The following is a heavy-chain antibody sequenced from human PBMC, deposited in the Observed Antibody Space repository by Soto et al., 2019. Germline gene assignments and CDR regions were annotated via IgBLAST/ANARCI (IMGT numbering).Heavy chain of an antibody. CDR2: IRSKAYGGTT. CDR3: TRDGKLRDAFDI. V-gene: IGHV3-49*04. J-gene: IGHJ3*02. Sequence: SLRLSCTASGFTFGDYAMSWVRQAPGKGLEWVGFIRSKAYGGTTEYAASVKGRFTISRDDSKSIAYLQMNSLKTEDTAVYYCTRDGKLRDAFDIWGQGTMVTVSS. D-gene: IGHD4-17*01. CDR1: GFTFGDYA.